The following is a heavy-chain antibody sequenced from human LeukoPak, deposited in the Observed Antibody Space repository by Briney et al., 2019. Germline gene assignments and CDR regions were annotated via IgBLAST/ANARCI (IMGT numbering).Heavy chain of an antibody. CDR2: IIPIFGTA. J-gene: IGHJ6*03. CDR1: GGTFSSYA. V-gene: IGHV1-69*05. D-gene: IGHD3-22*01. CDR3: ARERNYYDSSGYHAGYMDV. Sequence: ASVKVSCKASGGTFSSYAISWVRQAPGQGLEWMGGIIPIFGTANHAQKFQGRVTITTDESTSTAYMELSSLRSEDTAVYYCARERNYYDSSGYHAGYMDVWGKGTTVTVSS.